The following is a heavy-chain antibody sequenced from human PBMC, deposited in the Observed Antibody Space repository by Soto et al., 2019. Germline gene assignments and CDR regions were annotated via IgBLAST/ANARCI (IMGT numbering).Heavy chain of an antibody. CDR1: GYSFTSYW. V-gene: IGHV5-51*01. CDR2: IYPGDSDT. CDR3: ARLLGGYIYGYYHYYGMDV. Sequence: ESLKISCKGSGYSFTSYWIGWVRQMPGKGLEWMGIIYPGDSDTRYSPSFQGQVTISADKSISTAYLQWSSLKASDTAMYYCARLLGGYIYGYYHYYGMDVWGQGNTVTVSS. D-gene: IGHD5-18*01. J-gene: IGHJ6*02.